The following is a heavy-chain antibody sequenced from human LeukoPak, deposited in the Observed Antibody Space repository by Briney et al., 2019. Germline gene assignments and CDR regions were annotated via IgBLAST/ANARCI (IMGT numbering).Heavy chain of an antibody. CDR1: GGSFSGYY. Sequence: PSETLSLTCAVYGGSFSGYYWSWIRQPPGKGLEWIGEINHSGSTNYNPSLKSRVTISVDTSKNQFSLKLSSVTAADTAVYYCARGSAKYYYDSSGYYADYWGQGTLVTVSS. CDR3: ARGSAKYYYDSSGYYADY. D-gene: IGHD3-22*01. V-gene: IGHV4-34*01. CDR2: INHSGST. J-gene: IGHJ4*02.